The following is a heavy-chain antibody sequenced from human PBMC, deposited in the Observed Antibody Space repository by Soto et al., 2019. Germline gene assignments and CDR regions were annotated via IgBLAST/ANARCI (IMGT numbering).Heavy chain of an antibody. CDR3: AQTDYGSGAHII. D-gene: IGHD3-10*01. CDR1: DDSISSVFYY. Sequence: QVQLQESGPRLVKPSQTLSLTCTVSDDSISSVFYYWSWIRQPPGKGLEWIGYIYYSENAYYNPSLKSRVSMSVDTSKNQFSLRLTSVTSADTAVYYCAQTDYGSGAHIIWGQGTLVPVSS. CDR2: IYYSENA. V-gene: IGHV4-30-4*01. J-gene: IGHJ4*02.